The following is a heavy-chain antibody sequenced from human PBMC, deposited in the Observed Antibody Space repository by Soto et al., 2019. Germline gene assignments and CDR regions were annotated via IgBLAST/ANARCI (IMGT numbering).Heavy chain of an antibody. D-gene: IGHD7-27*01. CDR1: GYTFTSYD. CDR3: ARGEFSFLAYNTGTGGYNWFDP. V-gene: IGHV1-8*01. J-gene: IGHJ5*02. Sequence: ASVKVSCKASGYTFTSYDINWVRQATGQGLEWMGWMNPNSGNTDYAQKFQGRVTMTRNTSISTAYMELSSLRSEDTAVYYCARGEFSFLAYNTGTGGYNWFDPWGQGTLVTVSS. CDR2: MNPNSGNT.